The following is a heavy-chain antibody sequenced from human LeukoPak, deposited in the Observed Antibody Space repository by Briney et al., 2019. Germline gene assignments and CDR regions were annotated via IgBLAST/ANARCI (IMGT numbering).Heavy chain of an antibody. J-gene: IGHJ3*02. D-gene: IGHD4-17*01. CDR2: IYYSGST. CDR1: GGSISSYY. V-gene: IGHV4-59*01. CDR3: ARTDGDYRSGWYAFDI. Sequence: SETLSLTCTVSGGSISSYYWSWIRQPPGKGLEWIGYIYYSGSTNYNPSLKSRVTISVDTSKNQFSLKLSSVTAADTAVYYCARTDGDYRSGWYAFDIWGQGTMVTVSS.